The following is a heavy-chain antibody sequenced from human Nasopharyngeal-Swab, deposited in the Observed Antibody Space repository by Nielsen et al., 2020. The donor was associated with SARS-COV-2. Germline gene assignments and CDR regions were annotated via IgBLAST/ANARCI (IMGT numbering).Heavy chain of an antibody. Sequence: SLKISCAASGFTFDDYAMRWVRQAPGKGLEWVSGISWNSGTTGYADSVKGRFTISRDNAKSSLYLQMNSLRAEDTALYYCAKDFNVDTAMVTYYYGMDVWGQGTTVTVSS. V-gene: IGHV3-9*01. CDR2: ISWNSGTT. J-gene: IGHJ6*02. CDR1: GFTFDDYA. CDR3: AKDFNVDTAMVTYYYGMDV. D-gene: IGHD5-18*01.